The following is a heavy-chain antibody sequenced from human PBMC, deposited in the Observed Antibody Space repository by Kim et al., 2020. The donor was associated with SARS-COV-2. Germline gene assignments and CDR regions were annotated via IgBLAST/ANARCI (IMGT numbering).Heavy chain of an antibody. D-gene: IGHD2-21*01. J-gene: IGHJ6*02. CDR3: AKMVIVDGYNYFYYYAMDV. CDR1: GFTFDTYA. CDR2: ISGGAVNK. Sequence: GGSLRLSCVASGFTFDTYAMSWVRQAPGKGLEWVAVISGGAVNKFYADSVRGRFTISRDNSKNMLYLEMNRLRDEDTALYYCAKMVIVDGYNYFYYYAMDVWGQGTTVNVYS. V-gene: IGHV3-23*01.